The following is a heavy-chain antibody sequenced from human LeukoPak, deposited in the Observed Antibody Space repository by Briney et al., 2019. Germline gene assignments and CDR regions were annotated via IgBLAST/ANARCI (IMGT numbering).Heavy chain of an antibody. CDR1: GFTFSNYW. J-gene: IGHJ4*02. V-gene: IGHV3-7*04. D-gene: IGHD3-3*02. CDR3: ARDSQHLNFDY. Sequence: GGSLRLSCAASGFTFSNYWMNWVGQAPGKGLEWVANIKEDGGEKFYVDSVKGRFIISRDNAKNSLYLQMNSLRAEDTAVYYRARDSQHLNFDYWGQGTLVTVSS. CDR2: IKEDGGEK.